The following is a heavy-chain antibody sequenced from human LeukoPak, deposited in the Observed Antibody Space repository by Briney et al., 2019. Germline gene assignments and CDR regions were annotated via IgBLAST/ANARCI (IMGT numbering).Heavy chain of an antibody. CDR1: GFTVSSNY. CDR3: ARGPIYSGSYFGP. J-gene: IGHJ4*02. V-gene: IGHV3-53*01. Sequence: GGSLRLFCAASGFTVSSNYMSWVRQAPGKGLEWVSVIYSGGSTYYADSVKGRFTISRDNSKNTLYLQMNSLRAEDTAVYYCARGPIYSGSYFGPWGQGTLVTVSS. D-gene: IGHD1-26*01. CDR2: IYSGGST.